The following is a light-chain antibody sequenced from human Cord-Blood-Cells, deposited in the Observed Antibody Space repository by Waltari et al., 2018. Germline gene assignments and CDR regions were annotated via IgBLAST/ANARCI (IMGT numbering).Light chain of an antibody. Sequence: QSALTPPASVSGSPGQSITISCTGTSSDVGGYNFVSWYQQHPGKAPKLMIYDVSNRHSGVSNRFSGSKSGNTASLTISGLQAEDEADYYCSSYTSSSTPYVFGTGTKVTVL. CDR2: DVS. CDR3: SSYTSSSTPYV. V-gene: IGLV2-14*01. J-gene: IGLJ1*01. CDR1: SSDVGGYNF.